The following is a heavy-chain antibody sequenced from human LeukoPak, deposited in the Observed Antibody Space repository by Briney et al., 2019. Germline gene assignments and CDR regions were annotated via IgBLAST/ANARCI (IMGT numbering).Heavy chain of an antibody. V-gene: IGHV3-21*01. Sequence: GGSLRLSCAASGFTFSSYSMNWVRQAPGKGLEWVSSISSSSSYIYYADSVKGRFTISRDNAKNSLYLQMNSLRAEDTAVYYCARDLSLKVARTGASDYWGQGTLVTVSS. J-gene: IGHJ4*02. D-gene: IGHD5-12*01. CDR2: ISSSSSYI. CDR3: ARDLSLKVARTGASDY. CDR1: GFTFSSYS.